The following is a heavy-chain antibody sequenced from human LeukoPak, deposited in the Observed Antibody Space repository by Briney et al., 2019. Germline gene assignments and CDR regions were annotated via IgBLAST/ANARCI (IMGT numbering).Heavy chain of an antibody. CDR2: IKQDGSEK. CDR3: AKSIPIRTPRWFDY. Sequence: GGSLRLSCAASGVTFSNYWMNWVRQAPGKGLEWVANIKQDGSEKYYVDSVKGRFTISRDNSKNTLYLQMNSLRAEDTAVYYCAKSIPIRTPRWFDYWGQGTLVTVSS. J-gene: IGHJ4*02. CDR1: GVTFSNYW. V-gene: IGHV3-7*01. D-gene: IGHD2-2*02.